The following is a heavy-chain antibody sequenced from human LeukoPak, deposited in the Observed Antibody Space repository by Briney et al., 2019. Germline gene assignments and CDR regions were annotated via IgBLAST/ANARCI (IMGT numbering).Heavy chain of an antibody. D-gene: IGHD1-1*01. CDR1: GGSISTSNYY. Sequence: PSETLSLTCTVSGGSISTSNYYWTWIRQPPGKGLEWIGYVDHTGSTNFNPSLNGRVSISRDTTKNLFSLRLRSVTAAATAVYXCXRGRVSSSTWYSTYYYYFYMDVWGKGTTVTVSS. CDR2: VDHTGST. CDR3: XRGRVSSSTWYSTYYYYFYMDV. V-gene: IGHV4-61*03. J-gene: IGHJ6*03.